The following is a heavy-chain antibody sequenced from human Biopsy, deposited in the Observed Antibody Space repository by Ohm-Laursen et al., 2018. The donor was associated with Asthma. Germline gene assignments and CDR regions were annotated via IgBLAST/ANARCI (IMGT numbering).Heavy chain of an antibody. D-gene: IGHD3-10*01. CDR3: ARGLDYSGRSGFDY. Sequence: SLRLSCAASGFTFSRYGMYWVRQAPGKGLEWVALMSYDGSIKDYADSVKGRFTISRDNSMNTLYLHMNSLRVEDTAVYYCARGLDYSGRSGFDYWGQGTLVTVSS. J-gene: IGHJ4*02. CDR2: MSYDGSIK. CDR1: GFTFSRYG. V-gene: IGHV3-33*05.